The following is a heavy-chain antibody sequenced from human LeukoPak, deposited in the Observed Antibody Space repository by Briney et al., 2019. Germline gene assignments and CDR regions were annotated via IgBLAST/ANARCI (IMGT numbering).Heavy chain of an antibody. CDR1: GFTFSNYW. V-gene: IGHV3-74*01. Sequence: PGGSLRLSCVASGFTFSNYWMHWVRQVPGKGLVWVSRINLDGSTTTYAVSVKGRFTIYRDNAKNTLYLQMNSLRAEDTALYYCARDKTVSALRRDYMDVWGKGTTVTVSS. CDR2: INLDGSTT. CDR3: ARDKTVSALRRDYMDV. D-gene: IGHD4-17*01. J-gene: IGHJ6*03.